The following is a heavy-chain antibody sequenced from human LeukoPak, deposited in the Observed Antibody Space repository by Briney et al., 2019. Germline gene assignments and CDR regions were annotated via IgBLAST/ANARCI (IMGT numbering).Heavy chain of an antibody. V-gene: IGHV1-2*02. CDR2: INPNSGGT. J-gene: IGHJ4*02. CDR1: GYTFTGYY. Sequence: ASVKVSCKASGYTFTGYYMHWVRQAPGQGLEWMGWINPNSGGTNYAQKFQGRVTMTRDTSISTAYMELSRLRSDDTAAYYCARAAITRRNFGYWGQGTLVTVSS. D-gene: IGHD1-14*01. CDR3: ARAAITRRNFGY.